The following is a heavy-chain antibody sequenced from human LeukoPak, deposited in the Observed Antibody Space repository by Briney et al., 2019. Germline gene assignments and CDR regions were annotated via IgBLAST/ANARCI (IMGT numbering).Heavy chain of an antibody. Sequence: SETLSLTCAVYGGSFGGYYWSWIRQPPGKGLEWIGEINHSGSTNYNPSLKSRVTISVDTSKNQFSLKLSSVTAADTAVYYCARAPTGDYCTNGVCYKPRQRKYYFDYWGQGTLVTVSS. D-gene: IGHD2-8*01. V-gene: IGHV4-34*01. CDR2: INHSGST. J-gene: IGHJ4*02. CDR1: GGSFGGYY. CDR3: ARAPTGDYCTNGVCYKPRQRKYYFDY.